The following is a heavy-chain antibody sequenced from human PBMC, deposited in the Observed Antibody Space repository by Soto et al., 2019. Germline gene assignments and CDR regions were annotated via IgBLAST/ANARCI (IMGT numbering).Heavy chain of an antibody. D-gene: IGHD3-9*01. CDR1: GYTFGHFY. J-gene: IGHJ4*02. CDR2: ISPHNRNT. Sequence: QVQLVQSGAEVKRPGDSVKVSCQASGYTFGHFYITWVRQAPGQGLEWMGAISPHNRNTNYSEKFRGRVTMTTDTSTTTAYMELRSLRSDDTAVYYCARDEGGYDILTGYYKAHHFDQWGQGALVTVSS. CDR3: ARDEGGYDILTGYYKAHHFDQ. V-gene: IGHV1-18*01.